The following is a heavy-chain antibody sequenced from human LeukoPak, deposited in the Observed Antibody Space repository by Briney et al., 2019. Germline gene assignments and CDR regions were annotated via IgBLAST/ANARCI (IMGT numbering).Heavy chain of an antibody. Sequence: PGRSLRLSCAASGCTFDDYAMHWVRQAPGKGLEWVSGISWSSGSIGYADSVKGRFTISRDNAKNSLYLQMNSLRAEDTALYYCAKSGDYERPVFDYWGQGTLVTVSS. CDR1: GCTFDDYA. CDR3: AKSGDYERPVFDY. J-gene: IGHJ4*02. V-gene: IGHV3-9*01. CDR2: ISWSSGSI. D-gene: IGHD4-17*01.